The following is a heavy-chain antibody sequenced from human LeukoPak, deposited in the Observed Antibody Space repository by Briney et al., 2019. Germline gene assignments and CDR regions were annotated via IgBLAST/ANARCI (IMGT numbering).Heavy chain of an antibody. Sequence: ASVKVSCKASGYTFTNYGISWVRQAPGQGLEWMEWISAYNGNRNNAQKFQGRLTMTTDTSTSTAYMELRSLRSDDTAVYYCARYSSGGYFDYWGQGTLVTVSS. CDR2: ISAYNGNR. V-gene: IGHV1-18*01. J-gene: IGHJ4*02. CDR3: ARYSSGGYFDY. CDR1: GYTFTNYG. D-gene: IGHD3-22*01.